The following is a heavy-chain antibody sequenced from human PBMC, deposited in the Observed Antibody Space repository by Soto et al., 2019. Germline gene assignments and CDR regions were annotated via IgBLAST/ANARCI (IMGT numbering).Heavy chain of an antibody. D-gene: IGHD2-2*01. CDR1: GYTFTSYG. Sequence: QVQLVQSGAEVKKPGASVKVSCKASGYTFTSYGITWVRQAPGQGLEWMGWISAYNGDTNYAQKLQGRVTMTTDTSTITAYMELRSLRFDDTAVYYCARVSVIAPRTMPHKNWFDPWGQGTLVTVSS. CDR2: ISAYNGDT. J-gene: IGHJ5*02. CDR3: ARVSVIAPRTMPHKNWFDP. V-gene: IGHV1-18*01.